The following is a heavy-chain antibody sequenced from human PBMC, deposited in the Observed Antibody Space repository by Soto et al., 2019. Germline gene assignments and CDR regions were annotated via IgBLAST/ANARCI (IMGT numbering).Heavy chain of an antibody. J-gene: IGHJ6*02. Sequence: SETLSLTCTVSGDSISSGGYYWSWILHHPGKGLEWIGYIYYSGSTYYNPSLKSRVTISVDTSKNQFSLKLSSVTAADTAVYYCARDLRAGVTMVRGVIIHYYYYGMDVWGQGTTVT. CDR1: GDSISSGGYY. CDR2: IYYSGST. V-gene: IGHV4-31*03. D-gene: IGHD3-10*01. CDR3: ARDLRAGVTMVRGVIIHYYYYGMDV.